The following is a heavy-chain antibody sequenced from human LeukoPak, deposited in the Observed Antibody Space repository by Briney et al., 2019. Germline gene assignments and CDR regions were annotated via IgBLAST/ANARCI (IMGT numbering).Heavy chain of an antibody. Sequence: TGGSLRLSCADSGFTLSNYDMSWVRQAPGKGLGWVSAISGRGGRTYYADSVKGRFTISRDHPKNTLYLQMNSLRAEDTAVYYCANNDYNNPEGWGQGTLVTVSS. V-gene: IGHV3-23*01. CDR3: ANNDYNNPEG. J-gene: IGHJ4*02. D-gene: IGHD4-11*01. CDR2: ISGRGGRT. CDR1: GFTLSNYD.